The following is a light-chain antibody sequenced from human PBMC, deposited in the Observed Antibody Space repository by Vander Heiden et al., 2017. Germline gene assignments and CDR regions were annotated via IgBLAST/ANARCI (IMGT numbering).Light chain of an antibody. CDR3: QQSDSTPYT. Sequence: DIQMTQSPSSLSASVGDRVTITCRASQSISNYLNWYQQKPGKAPKVLIYATSSLQSGVPSRFSGSGSGTYFTLTISSLQAEDFAAYYCQQSDSTPYTFGQGTKLDIK. V-gene: IGKV1-39*01. CDR1: QSISNY. J-gene: IGKJ2*01. CDR2: ATS.